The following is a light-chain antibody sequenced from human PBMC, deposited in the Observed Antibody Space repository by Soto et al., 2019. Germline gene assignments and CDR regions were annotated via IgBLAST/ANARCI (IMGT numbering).Light chain of an antibody. Sequence: AIRMTQSPSSLSASTGDRVTITCRARQGISSYLAWYQQKPGKAPKLLIFAASTLVRGVPSRFSGRGSGTEFTLTISSLQAHDYATFYCQQYHTDWTFGQGTKVDIK. V-gene: IGKV1-8*01. CDR1: QGISSY. CDR3: QQYHTDWT. CDR2: AAS. J-gene: IGKJ1*01.